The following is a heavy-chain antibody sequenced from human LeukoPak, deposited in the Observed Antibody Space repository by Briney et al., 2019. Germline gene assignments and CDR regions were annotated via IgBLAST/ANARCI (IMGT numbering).Heavy chain of an antibody. CDR3: ARLGIAARRALYYYYGMDV. V-gene: IGHV4-34*01. CDR2: INHSGST. J-gene: IGHJ6*02. CDR1: GGSFSGYY. D-gene: IGHD6-6*01. Sequence: SETLSLTCAVYGGSFSGYYWSWIRQPPGKGLEWIGEINHSGSTYYNPSLKSRVTISVDTSKNQFSLKLSSVTAADTAVYYCARLGIAARRALYYYYGMDVWGQGTTVTVSS.